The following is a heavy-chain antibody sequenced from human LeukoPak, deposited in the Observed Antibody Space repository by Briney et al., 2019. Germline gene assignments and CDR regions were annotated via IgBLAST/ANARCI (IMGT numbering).Heavy chain of an antibody. CDR2: ISRNSHSI. CDR1: GFTFDDYA. J-gene: IGHJ4*02. D-gene: IGHD3-9*01. CDR3: AKDIGSRYTSAQYDY. V-gene: IGHV3-9*01. Sequence: PGGSLRLSCAASGFTFDDYAMHWVRQAPGKGLEWVSGISRNSHSIGFADSVKGRFTISRDNAKNSLYLQMNSLRAEDTALYYCAKDIGSRYTSAQYDYWGQGTLVTVSS.